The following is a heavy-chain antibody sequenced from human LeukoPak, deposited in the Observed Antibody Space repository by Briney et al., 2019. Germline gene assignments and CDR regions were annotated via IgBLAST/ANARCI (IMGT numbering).Heavy chain of an antibody. V-gene: IGHV1-2*06. CDR3: ARVGGVYPLYYFDY. CDR1: GYTFTSYY. Sequence: ASVKVSCKASGYTFTSYYMHWVRQAPGQGLEWMGRVNPKSGDTNYPQKFQGGVTMTRDTSISTAYMELSSLRSDDTAVYYCARVGGVYPLYYFDYWGQGTLITVSS. D-gene: IGHD3-10*01. CDR2: VNPKSGDT. J-gene: IGHJ4*02.